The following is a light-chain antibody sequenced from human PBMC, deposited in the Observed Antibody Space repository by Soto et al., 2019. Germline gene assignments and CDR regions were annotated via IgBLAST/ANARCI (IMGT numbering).Light chain of an antibody. CDR1: QSISSW. CDR2: KAS. Sequence: DIQMTQSPSTLSASVGDRVTITCRASQSISSWLAWYQQKPGKAPKLLIYKASSLESGVPSRFSGSGSGTDFTLTISCLQSDDFATYYCQQYNSYWAFGQGTKVDI. J-gene: IGKJ1*01. CDR3: QQYNSYWA. V-gene: IGKV1-5*03.